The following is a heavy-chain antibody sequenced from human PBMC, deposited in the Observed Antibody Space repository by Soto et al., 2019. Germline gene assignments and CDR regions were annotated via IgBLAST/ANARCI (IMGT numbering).Heavy chain of an antibody. J-gene: IGHJ4*02. V-gene: IGHV3-49*03. CDR3: ARDTDLGHYVGDH. Sequence: GGSLRLSCAASGFSFSSYSMSWFRQAPGKGLEWVSIIRSKVHGVTTDYAASVKDRFTISRDDSKSIAYLQMNALKTEDTAVYYCARDTDLGHYVGDHWGQGTLVTVSS. CDR1: GFSFSSYS. CDR2: IRSKVHGVTT. D-gene: IGHD4-17*01.